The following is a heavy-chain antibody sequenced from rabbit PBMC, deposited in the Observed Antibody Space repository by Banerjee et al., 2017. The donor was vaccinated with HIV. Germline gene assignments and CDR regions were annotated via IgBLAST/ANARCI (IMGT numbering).Heavy chain of an antibody. Sequence: QEQLVESGGGLVKPEGSLTLTCTASGLDFSSSYWICWVRQAPGKGLEWIACIYTSSGSTDYASWAKGRFTISKTSSTTVTLQMTSLTAADTATYFCWRGWAGTTDSGLWGPGTLVTVS. D-gene: IGHD4-2*01. V-gene: IGHV1S45*01. CDR1: GLDFSSSYW. J-gene: IGHJ4*01. CDR2: IYTSSGST. CDR3: WRGWAGTTDSGL.